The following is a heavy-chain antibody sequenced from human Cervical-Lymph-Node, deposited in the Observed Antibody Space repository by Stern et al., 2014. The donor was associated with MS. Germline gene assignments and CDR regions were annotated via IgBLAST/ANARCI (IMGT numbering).Heavy chain of an antibody. CDR1: GFKFNDHA. CDR2: IGWNSGGI. J-gene: IGHJ4*02. CDR3: AKDYGSGSSFFDY. Sequence: VQLVESGGGLVQPGRSLRLSCAASGFKFNDHAMYWVRQAPGKGLEWVSGIGWNSGGITYADSVKGRFTISRDNAKNSLYLQMNSLRAEDTAVYYCAKDYGSGSSFFDYWGQGTLVTVSS. V-gene: IGHV3-9*01. D-gene: IGHD3-10*01.